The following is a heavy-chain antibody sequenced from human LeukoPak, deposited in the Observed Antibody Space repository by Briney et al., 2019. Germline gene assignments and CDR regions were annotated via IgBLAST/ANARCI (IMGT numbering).Heavy chain of an antibody. CDR2: TYYRSKWYN. J-gene: IGHJ4*02. CDR3: ARDGGNIAVAGTLWSLFDY. V-gene: IGHV6-1*01. D-gene: IGHD6-19*01. Sequence: SQTLSLTCAISGDSVSSNSAAWNWIRQSPSRGLEWLGRTYYRSKWYNDYAVSVKSRITINPDTSKNQFSLQLNSVTPEDTAVYYCARDGGNIAVAGTLWSLFDYWGQGTLVTVSS. CDR1: GDSVSSNSAA.